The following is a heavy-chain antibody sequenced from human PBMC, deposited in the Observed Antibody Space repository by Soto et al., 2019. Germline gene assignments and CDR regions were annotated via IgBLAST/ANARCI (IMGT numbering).Heavy chain of an antibody. V-gene: IGHV3-30*18. Sequence: QVQLVESGGGVVQPGRSLRLSCAASGFTFSDYGTHWVRQAPGKGLEWVAAISYAGNDKYYADSVKGRFTISRDNSKNTLYLQLNSLRAEDTAVYYCAKDLVAGYGSGRRGCPDYCGQGTQVTVS. CDR2: ISYAGNDK. CDR1: GFTFSDYG. J-gene: IGHJ4*02. D-gene: IGHD6-19*01. CDR3: AKDLVAGYGSGRRGCPDY.